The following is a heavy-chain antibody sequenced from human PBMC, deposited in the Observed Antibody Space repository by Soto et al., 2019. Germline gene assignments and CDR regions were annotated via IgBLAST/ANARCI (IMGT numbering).Heavy chain of an antibody. CDR1: GFTFSSYA. CDR3: AKAATIETYYDFWSGYYANWFDP. V-gene: IGHV3-23*01. Sequence: GGSLRLSCAASGFTFSSYAMSWVRQAPGKGLEWVSAISGSGGSTYYADSVKGRFTISRDNSKNRLYLQMNSLRAEDTAVYYCAKAATIETYYDFWSGYYANWFDPWGQGTLVTVSS. J-gene: IGHJ5*02. D-gene: IGHD3-3*01. CDR2: ISGSGGST.